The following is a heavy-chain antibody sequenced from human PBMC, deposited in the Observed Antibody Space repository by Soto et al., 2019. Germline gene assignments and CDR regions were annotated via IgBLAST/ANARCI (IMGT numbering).Heavy chain of an antibody. Sequence: EVQLVESGGGLVKPGGSLRLSCAASGFTFSSYSMNWVRQAPGKGLEWVSSISTSSSYIYYADSVKGRFTISRDNAXXSLFLQMNSRRAEDTAVYYCARDQPGYSYGYGLGYWGQGALVTVSS. CDR2: ISTSSSYI. D-gene: IGHD5-18*01. CDR3: ARDQPGYSYGYGLGY. CDR1: GFTFSSYS. J-gene: IGHJ4*02. V-gene: IGHV3-21*01.